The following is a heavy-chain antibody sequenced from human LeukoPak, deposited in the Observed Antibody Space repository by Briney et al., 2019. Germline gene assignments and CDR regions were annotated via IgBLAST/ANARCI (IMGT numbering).Heavy chain of an antibody. J-gene: IGHJ4*02. V-gene: IGHV4-31*03. CDR2: IYYSGST. Sequence: PSETLSLTCTVSGGSISSGGYYWSWIRQHPGKGLEWIGYIYYSGSTYYNPSLKSRVTISVDTSKNQFSLKLSSVTAADTAVYYCARAPHLRYGSGWSIDYWGQGTLVTVSS. CDR3: ARAPHLRYGSGWSIDY. D-gene: IGHD6-19*01. CDR1: GGSISSGGYY.